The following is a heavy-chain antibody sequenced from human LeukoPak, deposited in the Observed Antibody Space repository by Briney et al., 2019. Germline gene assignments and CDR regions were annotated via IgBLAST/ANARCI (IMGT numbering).Heavy chain of an antibody. V-gene: IGHV3-48*04. J-gene: IGHJ4*02. CDR1: GFTFSSYS. CDR3: ARDTGVATPDGFDY. CDR2: ISSSSSTI. D-gene: IGHD5-12*01. Sequence: PGGSLRLSCAASGFTFSSYSVNWVRQAPGKGLEWVSYISSSSSTIYYADSVKGRFTISRDNAKNSLYLQMNSLRAEDTAVYYCARDTGVATPDGFDYWGQGTLVTVSS.